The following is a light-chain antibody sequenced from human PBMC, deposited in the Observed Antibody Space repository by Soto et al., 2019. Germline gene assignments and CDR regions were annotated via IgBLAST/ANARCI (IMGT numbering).Light chain of an antibody. J-gene: IGLJ2*01. CDR1: SSDVGGYNF. V-gene: IGLV2-11*01. CDR3: CSYAGSHFL. CDR2: DVS. Sequence: QSALTQPRSVSGSPGQSVTISCTGTSSDVGGYNFVSWYQQHPGKAPKLMIYDVSQRPSGVPDRFSGSKSGNTASLTISGLQDEYEADYYCCSYAGSHFLFGGGTKLTVL.